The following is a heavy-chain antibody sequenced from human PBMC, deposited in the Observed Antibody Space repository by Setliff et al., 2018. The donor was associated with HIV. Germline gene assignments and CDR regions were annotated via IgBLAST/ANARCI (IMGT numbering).Heavy chain of an antibody. CDR2: INWNGGST. J-gene: IGHJ3*02. Sequence: PGGSLRLSCAASGFTFDDYGMSWVRQAPGKGLEWVSGINWNGGSTGYADSVKGRFTISRDNAKNSLYLQMNSLRAEDTALYYCAREPPELSNFWSATGFAFDIWGQGTMVTVSS. V-gene: IGHV3-20*04. D-gene: IGHD3-3*01. CDR1: GFTFDDYG. CDR3: AREPPELSNFWSATGFAFDI.